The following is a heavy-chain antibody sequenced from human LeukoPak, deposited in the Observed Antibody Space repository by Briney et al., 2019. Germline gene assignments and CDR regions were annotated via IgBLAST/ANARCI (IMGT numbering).Heavy chain of an antibody. J-gene: IGHJ4*02. Sequence: ASVKVSFTASAYTFTVYYMHWVRQAPGQGLEWMGWINPNSGGTNYAQKFQGRVTMTRDTSISTAYMELSRLRSDDTAVYYCARDPVGYSYGYYFDYWGQGTLVTVSS. CDR3: ARDPVGYSYGYYFDY. CDR2: INPNSGGT. D-gene: IGHD5-18*01. V-gene: IGHV1-2*02. CDR1: AYTFTVYY.